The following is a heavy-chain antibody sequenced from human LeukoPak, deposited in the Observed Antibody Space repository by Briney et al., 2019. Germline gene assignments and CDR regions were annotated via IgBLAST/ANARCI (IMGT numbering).Heavy chain of an antibody. CDR2: ISSYNGNT. CDR1: GYTFTSYG. J-gene: IGHJ4*02. V-gene: IGHV1-18*04. Sequence: ASVKVSCKASGYTFTSYGISWVRQAPGQGLEWMGWISSYNGNTNYAQNLQGRVTVTTGTSTSTAYMELRSLRSDDTAVYYCARGARGYSSGYDPFDYWGQGTLVTVSS. CDR3: ARGARGYSSGYDPFDY. D-gene: IGHD6-19*01.